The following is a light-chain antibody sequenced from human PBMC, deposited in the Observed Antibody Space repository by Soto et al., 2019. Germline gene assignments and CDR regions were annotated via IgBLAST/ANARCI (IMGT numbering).Light chain of an antibody. CDR2: GAS. CDR3: QQYGSSGT. Sequence: ENVLTRSPGTLSLSTGERATLSCRASQSVSNNYLAWYQQKPGQAPRLLIYGASNRATGIPDRFSGSGSGTDFTLTISRLEPEDFAVYYCQQYGSSGTFGQGTKVDIK. V-gene: IGKV3-20*01. J-gene: IGKJ1*01. CDR1: QSVSNNY.